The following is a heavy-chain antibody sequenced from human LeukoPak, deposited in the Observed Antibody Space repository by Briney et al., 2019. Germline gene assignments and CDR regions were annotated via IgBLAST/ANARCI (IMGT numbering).Heavy chain of an antibody. J-gene: IGHJ3*02. V-gene: IGHV4-59*02. CDR2: ISSSGGT. D-gene: IGHD5-24*01. CDR1: GDSVTAYY. Sequence: PSETLSLTCTVSGDSVTAYYWSWIRQPPGKGLEWIGFISSSGGTKYNPSFTSRVSISVDTSKNHLSLKLTSLTAADTAVYYCARVEATDGFYDAFHTWGQGTMVTVSS. CDR3: ARVEATDGFYDAFHT.